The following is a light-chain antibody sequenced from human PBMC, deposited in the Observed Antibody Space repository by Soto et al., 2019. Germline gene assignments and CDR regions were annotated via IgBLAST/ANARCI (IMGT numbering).Light chain of an antibody. V-gene: IGLV2-23*01. CDR1: NSDVGSYNL. J-gene: IGLJ3*02. CDR3: CSYVGNNDWV. CDR2: EGI. Sequence: QSVLSQAASVSGSPGQSITVSCTGTNSDVGSYNLVSWYQQHPGQAPKLMIYEGIKRPSGVSDRFSGSKSGNTASLKISGLQAEDEADYYCCSYVGNNDWVFGGGTKVTVL.